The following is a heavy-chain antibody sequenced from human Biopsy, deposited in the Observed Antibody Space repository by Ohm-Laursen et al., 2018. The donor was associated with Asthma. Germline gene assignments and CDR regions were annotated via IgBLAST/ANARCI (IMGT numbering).Heavy chain of an antibody. CDR2: ISASGVRT. V-gene: IGHV3-23*01. Sequence: SLRLSCSAPGLAFNNSSMTWVRQAPGKGLEWVSPISASGVRTFYADSVKGRFTVSRDSSRNTLYLQLSTLRVEDTAVYFCAKITTDRQKANNWFDPWGQGTLVTVSS. CDR3: AKITTDRQKANNWFDP. D-gene: IGHD3-22*01. CDR1: GLAFNNSS. J-gene: IGHJ5*02.